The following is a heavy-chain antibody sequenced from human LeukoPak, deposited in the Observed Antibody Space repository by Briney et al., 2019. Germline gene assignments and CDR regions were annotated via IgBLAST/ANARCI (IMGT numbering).Heavy chain of an antibody. J-gene: IGHJ4*02. D-gene: IGHD3-22*01. CDR1: GFTFTSYA. CDR2: MSGGGDSD. CDR3: TKDASYARENDNSGFFID. Sequence: PGGSLRLSCAASGFTFTSYAMSCVRQTPGKGLEWVASMSGGGDSDYYADSVKGRFTVSRDKSKNTLYVQMNSLRADDTAVYYCTKDASYARENDNSGFFIDWGQGTLVTVSS. V-gene: IGHV3-23*01.